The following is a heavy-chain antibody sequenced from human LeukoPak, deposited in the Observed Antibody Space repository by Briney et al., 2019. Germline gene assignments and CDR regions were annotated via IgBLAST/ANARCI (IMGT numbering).Heavy chain of an antibody. Sequence: TPSETLSLTCGVSVSSISSGNWWSWVRQSPGKGLEWIGEIYHNGTPNYNPSLKSRVTISADTFKNHFSLKLTSVTAADTAVYYCATAPILRGEGGEHYKYGMDVWGQGTTVIVSS. CDR1: VSSISSGNW. D-gene: IGHD2-2*02. J-gene: IGHJ6*02. CDR2: IYHNGTP. CDR3: ATAPILRGEGGEHYKYGMDV. V-gene: IGHV4/OR15-8*01.